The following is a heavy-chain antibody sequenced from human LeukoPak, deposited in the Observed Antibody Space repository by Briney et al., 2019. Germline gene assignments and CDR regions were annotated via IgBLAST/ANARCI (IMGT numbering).Heavy chain of an antibody. CDR1: GFTFSSYA. CDR3: AKALKDSHYYDSSVAAFDI. J-gene: IGHJ3*02. CDR2: ISGSGGNT. V-gene: IGHV3-23*01. Sequence: GGSLRLSCAASGFTFSSYAMSWVRQAPGKGLEWVSSISGSGGNTYYADSVKGRFTISRDNSKNTLYLQMNSLRAEDTALYYCAKALKDSHYYDSSVAAFDIWGQGTMVTVSS. D-gene: IGHD3-22*01.